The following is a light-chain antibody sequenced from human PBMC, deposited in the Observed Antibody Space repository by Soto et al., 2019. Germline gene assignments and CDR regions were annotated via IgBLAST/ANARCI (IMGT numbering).Light chain of an antibody. CDR1: SSNIGAGYD. CDR3: QSYDSSLSAL. J-gene: IGLJ1*01. Sequence: QSVLTQPPSVSGAPGQRVTISCTGSSSNIGAGYDVHWYQQLPGTAPKLLIYANINRPSGVPDRFSGSKSGTSASLAITGLHDEDEADYYCQSYDSSLSALFGTGTKLTVL. CDR2: ANI. V-gene: IGLV1-40*01.